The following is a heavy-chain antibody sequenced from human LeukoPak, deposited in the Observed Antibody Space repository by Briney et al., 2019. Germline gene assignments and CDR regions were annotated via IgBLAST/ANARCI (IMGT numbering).Heavy chain of an antibody. CDR2: INHSGST. CDR3: ARQNGYNSK. CDR1: GGSISSSSYY. D-gene: IGHD5-24*01. V-gene: IGHV4-39*01. J-gene: IGHJ4*02. Sequence: SETLSLTCTVSGGSISSSSYYWGWIRQPPGKGLEWIGEINHSGSTNYNPSLKSRVTISVDTSKNQFSLKLSSVTAADTAVYYCARQNGYNSKWGQGTLVTVSS.